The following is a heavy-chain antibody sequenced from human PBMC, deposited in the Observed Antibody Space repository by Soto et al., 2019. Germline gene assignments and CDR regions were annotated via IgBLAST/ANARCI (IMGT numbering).Heavy chain of an antibody. CDR3: ARQTDSYYTFDAFDI. CDR2: IYYTGST. J-gene: IGHJ3*02. CDR1: GGSISSGSYY. Sequence: QLRLQESGPGLVKPSETLSLTCTVSGGSISSGSYYWDWIHQPPGKGLEWIGNIYYTGSTHYNPSLESRVTISVDTSKNQFSLKLSSVSAADTAVYYCARQTDSYYTFDAFDIWGQGTMVTVSS. V-gene: IGHV4-39*01. D-gene: IGHD3-22*01.